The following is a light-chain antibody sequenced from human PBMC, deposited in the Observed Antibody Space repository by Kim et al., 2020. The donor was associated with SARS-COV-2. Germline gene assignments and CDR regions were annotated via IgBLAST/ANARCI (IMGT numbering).Light chain of an antibody. CDR2: SNN. Sequence: PGPRVIISCSGSSSNIGSNTVNWYQQLPGTAPQLLIYSNNQRPSGVPDRFSGSKSGTSASLAISGLQSEDEADYYCAAWDDSLNVVFGGGTQLTVL. CDR3: AAWDDSLNVV. J-gene: IGLJ2*01. CDR1: SSNIGSNT. V-gene: IGLV1-44*01.